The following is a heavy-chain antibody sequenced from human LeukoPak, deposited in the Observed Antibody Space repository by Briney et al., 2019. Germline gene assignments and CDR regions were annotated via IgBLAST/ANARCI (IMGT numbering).Heavy chain of an antibody. CDR3: ARAAHCSSTSCSYSGFDY. CDR2: IYYSGST. Sequence: SETLSLTCTVSGGSISSSSYYWGWIRQPPGKGLEWIGSIYYSGSTNYNPSLKSRVTMSVDTSKNQFSLKLSSVTAADTAVYYCARAAHCSSTSCSYSGFDYWGQGTLVTVSS. D-gene: IGHD2-2*01. J-gene: IGHJ4*02. CDR1: GGSISSSSYY. V-gene: IGHV4-39*07.